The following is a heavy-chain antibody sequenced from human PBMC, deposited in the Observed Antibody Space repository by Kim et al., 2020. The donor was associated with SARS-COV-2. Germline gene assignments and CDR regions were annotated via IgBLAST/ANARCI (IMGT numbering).Heavy chain of an antibody. J-gene: IGHJ4*02. Sequence: ASVKVSCKTSGYNFPDYYIHWVRQAPGQGLEWMGWLNPNSGGTIYAQKFQGRVAMTRDMSISAAYMELSRLTSDDTALYYCAREEVHYTSSLDYWGQGTLFTVSS. V-gene: IGHV1-2*02. CDR2: LNPNSGGT. CDR3: AREEVHYTSSLDY. CDR1: GYNFPDYY. D-gene: IGHD6-6*01.